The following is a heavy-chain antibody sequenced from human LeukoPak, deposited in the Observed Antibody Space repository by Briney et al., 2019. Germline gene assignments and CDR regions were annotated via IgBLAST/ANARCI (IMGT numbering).Heavy chain of an antibody. D-gene: IGHD2-2*01. V-gene: IGHV3-23*01. CDR1: GFTFSSYA. Sequence: GGSLRLSCAASGFTFSSYAMSWVRQAPEKGLEWVSAISGSGGSTYYADSVKGRFTISRDNSKNTLYLQMNSLRAEDTAVYYCAKSSGDIVVVPAAKVDYWGQGTLVTVSS. CDR3: AKSSGDIVVVPAAKVDY. J-gene: IGHJ4*02. CDR2: ISGSGGST.